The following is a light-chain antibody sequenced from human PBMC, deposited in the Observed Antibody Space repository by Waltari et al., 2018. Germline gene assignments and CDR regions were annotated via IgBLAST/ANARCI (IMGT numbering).Light chain of an antibody. CDR2: DVT. CDR3: CSYAGTYSWV. V-gene: IGLV2-11*01. CDR1: NIDVGGYNY. Sequence: QSALTQPRSVSGSPGQSVTISCAGINIDVGGYNYVSWYQHHPGKAPKLMIYDVTKRPAGVPDRFSGSNAGNTASLTISVLQAEDEADYYCCSYAGTYSWVFGGGTKLTVL. J-gene: IGLJ3*02.